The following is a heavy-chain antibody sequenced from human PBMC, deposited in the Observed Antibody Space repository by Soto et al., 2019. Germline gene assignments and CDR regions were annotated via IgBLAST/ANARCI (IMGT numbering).Heavy chain of an antibody. CDR3: ARDPARGGGSYLGYFDY. V-gene: IGHV4-59*12. Sequence: SETLSLTCTVSSGSISRYYWSWFRQPPGKGLEWIGDIYYSGSTNYNPSLKSRVTVSVDTSMNQFSLSLSSVPAADTAVYYCARDPARGGGSYLGYFDYWGQGTPVTVSS. D-gene: IGHD1-26*01. CDR1: SGSISRYY. J-gene: IGHJ4*02. CDR2: IYYSGST.